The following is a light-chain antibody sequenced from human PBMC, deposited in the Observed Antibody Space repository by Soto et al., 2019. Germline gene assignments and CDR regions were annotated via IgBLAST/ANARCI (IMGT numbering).Light chain of an antibody. V-gene: IGLV3-21*04. CDR2: YDS. CDR3: QVWDISSNHVV. Sequence: SYELTQPPSVSVAPGKTARITCGGNNIGSKSVHWYQQKAGQAPILAMYYDSDRPSGIPERFSGSNSGNTATLTISMVEAGDEADYYCQVWDISSNHVVFGGGTKLTVL. J-gene: IGLJ2*01. CDR1: NIGSKS.